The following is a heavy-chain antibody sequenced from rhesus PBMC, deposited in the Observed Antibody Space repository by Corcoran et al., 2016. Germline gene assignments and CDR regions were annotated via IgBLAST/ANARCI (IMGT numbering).Heavy chain of an antibody. CDR2: LYGSGGGT. Sequence: QVQLQESGPGLVKPSETLSLTCAVSGGSISDDYYWSWIRQPPGKGLEWIGYLYGSGGGTNYNPSLKNRVTISIDTSKNQFSLKLNSMTAADTAVYYCARDDTVTTADYWGQGVLVTVSS. J-gene: IGHJ4*01. V-gene: IGHV4-106*01. D-gene: IGHD4-23*01. CDR3: ARDDTVTTADY. CDR1: GGSISDDYY.